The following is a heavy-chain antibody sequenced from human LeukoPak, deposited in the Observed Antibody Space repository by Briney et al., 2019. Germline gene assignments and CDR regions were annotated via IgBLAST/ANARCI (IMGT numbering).Heavy chain of an antibody. CDR2: ISGSGGST. V-gene: IGHV3-23*01. J-gene: IGHJ4*02. CDR3: AKVDSSSLVFDY. Sequence: GGSLRLSCAASGFTFSSYAMSWVRQAPGKGLEWVSAISGSGGSTCYADSVKGRFTISRDNSKNTLYLQMNSLRAEDTAVYYCAKVDSSSLVFDYWGQGTLVTVSS. CDR1: GFTFSSYA. D-gene: IGHD6-13*01.